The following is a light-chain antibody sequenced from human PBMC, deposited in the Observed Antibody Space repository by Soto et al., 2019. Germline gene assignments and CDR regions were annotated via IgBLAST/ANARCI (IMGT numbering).Light chain of an antibody. CDR1: QRISTW. Sequence: DSQLTQSPCPLSASIGDGVTITCRASQRISTWLAWYQQKPGKAPKLLIYEASSLEKGVPARFGGSGSGTEFTLTISSLQPDDFATYYCQQYNVYSWTVGQGTKVDI. CDR2: EAS. CDR3: QQYNVYSWT. V-gene: IGKV1-5*03. J-gene: IGKJ1*01.